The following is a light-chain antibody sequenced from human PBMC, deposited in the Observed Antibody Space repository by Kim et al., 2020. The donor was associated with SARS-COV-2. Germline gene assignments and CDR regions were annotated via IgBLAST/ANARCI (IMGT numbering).Light chain of an antibody. V-gene: IGLV1-40*01. Sequence: QAVVTQPPSVSGAPGQRITISCTGSSSNIGASFDVHWYQQLPGTAPKLLLYRNNNRPSGVPDRFSASRSGTSASLAITGLQPEDEADYYCQSFNSSLSALLFGGGTQLTVL. CDR2: RNN. CDR3: QSFNSSLSALL. J-gene: IGLJ2*01. CDR1: SSNIGASFD.